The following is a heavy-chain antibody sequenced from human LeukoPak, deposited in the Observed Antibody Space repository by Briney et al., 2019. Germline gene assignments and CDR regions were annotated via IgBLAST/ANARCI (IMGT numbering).Heavy chain of an antibody. Sequence: GGSLRLSCAASGFTFSSYGMHWVRQAPGKGLEWVAVISYDGSNKYYADSVKGRFTISRDNSKNTLYLQMNSLRAEDTAVYYCAREIRMCSGGSCYDAFDIWGQGTMVTVSS. V-gene: IGHV3-30*03. D-gene: IGHD2-15*01. CDR2: ISYDGSNK. CDR3: AREIRMCSGGSCYDAFDI. CDR1: GFTFSSYG. J-gene: IGHJ3*02.